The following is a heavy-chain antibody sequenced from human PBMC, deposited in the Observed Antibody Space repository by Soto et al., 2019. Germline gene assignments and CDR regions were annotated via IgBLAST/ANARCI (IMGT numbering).Heavy chain of an antibody. J-gene: IGHJ4*02. V-gene: IGHV3-33*01. Sequence: LRLSCAASGFTFSSHGMHWVRQAPGKGPEWVAVIWYDGSNKYYADSVRGRFTISRDNAESTLYLEMNSLRVEDTAVYHCVRWGNWKVPDHWGQGTLVTVSS. D-gene: IGHD1-1*01. CDR1: GFTFSSHG. CDR2: IWYDGSNK. CDR3: VRWGNWKVPDH.